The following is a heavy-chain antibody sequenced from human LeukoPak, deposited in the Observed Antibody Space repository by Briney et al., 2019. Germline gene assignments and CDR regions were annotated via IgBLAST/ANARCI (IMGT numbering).Heavy chain of an antibody. CDR1: GXSISSYY. J-gene: IGHJ5*02. V-gene: IGHV4-59*01. CDR2: IYYSGST. D-gene: IGHD3-22*01. Sequence: KPSETLSLTCTVSGXSISSYYWSWIRQPPGKGLEWIGYIYYSGSTNYNPSLKSRVTISVETSKNQFSLKLSSVTAADTALYYCARLNYYDSSAYLTDNWFDPWGQGTLVTVSS. CDR3: ARLNYYDSSAYLTDNWFDP.